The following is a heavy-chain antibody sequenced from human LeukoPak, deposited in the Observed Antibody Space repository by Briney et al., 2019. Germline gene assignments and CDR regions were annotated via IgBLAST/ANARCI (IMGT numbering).Heavy chain of an antibody. CDR1: GFSFSSYG. CDR3: AKDGYNTMYYFEY. V-gene: IGHV3-30*18. CDR2: ISYDGSNK. D-gene: IGHD5-24*01. Sequence: GGSLRLSCAASGFSFSSYGMHWVRQAPGKGPEWVAVISYDGSNKYYADSVKGRFTISRDNSKNTLYLQMNSLRAEDTAVYYCAKDGYNTMYYFEYWGQGTLVTVSS. J-gene: IGHJ4*02.